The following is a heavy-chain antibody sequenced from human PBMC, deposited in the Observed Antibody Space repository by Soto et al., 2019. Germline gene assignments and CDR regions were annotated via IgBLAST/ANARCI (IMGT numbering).Heavy chain of an antibody. CDR2: IRGSGGST. D-gene: IGHD6-19*01. CDR3: AKVRSSSGWYEYYFDY. J-gene: IGHJ4*02. Sequence: GGSLRLSCAASGFTFSSYAMSWVRQAPGKGLEWVSAIRGSGGSTYYADSVKGRFTIPRDNSKNTLYLQMNSLRAEDTAVYYCAKVRSSSGWYEYYFDYWGQGTLVTVSS. V-gene: IGHV3-23*01. CDR1: GFTFSSYA.